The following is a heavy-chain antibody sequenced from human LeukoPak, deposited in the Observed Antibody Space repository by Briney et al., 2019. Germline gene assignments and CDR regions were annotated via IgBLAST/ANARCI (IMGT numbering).Heavy chain of an antibody. V-gene: IGHV3-21*01. CDR2: ISTSSSYI. J-gene: IGHJ3*02. CDR3: ASTGSAHSSAGAFDI. Sequence: PGGSLRLSCAASGFTFSDYNMNWVRQAPGKGLEWVSFISTSSSYIYYADSVKGRFTTSRENAKNSLYLQMNSLRAEDTAVYYCASTGSAHSSAGAFDIWGQGTMVTVSS. CDR1: GFTFSDYN. D-gene: IGHD2-15*01.